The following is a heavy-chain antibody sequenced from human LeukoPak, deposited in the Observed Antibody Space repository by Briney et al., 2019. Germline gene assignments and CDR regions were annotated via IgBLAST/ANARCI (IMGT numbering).Heavy chain of an antibody. D-gene: IGHD2-15*01. J-gene: IGHJ5*02. CDR3: ARDMVTSWAA. Sequence: SETLSLTCAVYGGSFSGYYWSWIRQPPGKGLEWIGEINHSGSTNYNPSLKSRVTISVDTSKNQFSLKLSSVTAADTAVYYCARDMVTSWAAWGQGTLVTVSS. V-gene: IGHV4-34*01. CDR1: GGSFSGYY. CDR2: INHSGST.